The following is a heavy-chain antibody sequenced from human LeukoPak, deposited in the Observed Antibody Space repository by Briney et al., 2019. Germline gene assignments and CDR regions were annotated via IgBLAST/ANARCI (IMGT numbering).Heavy chain of an antibody. V-gene: IGHV4-4*07. CDR3: ARHSFKGIAAAGTVYYGMDV. J-gene: IGHJ6*02. Sequence: PSEILSLTCTVSGGSISIYYWSWIRQSAGKGLEWIGRIYTSGSTNYNPSLKSRVTMSVDTSKNQFSLKLSSVTAADTAVYYCARHSFKGIAAAGTVYYGMDVWGQGTTVTVSS. CDR2: IYTSGST. CDR1: GGSISIYY. D-gene: IGHD6-13*01.